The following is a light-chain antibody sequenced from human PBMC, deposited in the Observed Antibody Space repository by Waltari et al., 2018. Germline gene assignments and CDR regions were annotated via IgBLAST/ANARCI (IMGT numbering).Light chain of an antibody. CDR1: NSNIGAGHD. Sequence: QSVLTQPPSVSGPPGQRVTLSCTVTNSNIGAGHDVNWYRQVPGSAPKLLIYRDDNRPSGVPGRFSGSKSGTSASLSVTGLLVEDEGEYFCQSYDSGLSAVVFGGGTKLTVL. CDR2: RDD. V-gene: IGLV1-40*01. J-gene: IGLJ3*02. CDR3: QSYDSGLSAVV.